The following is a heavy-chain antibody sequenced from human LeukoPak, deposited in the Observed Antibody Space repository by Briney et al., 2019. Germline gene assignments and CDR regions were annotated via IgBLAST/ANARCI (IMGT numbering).Heavy chain of an antibody. Sequence: GGSLRLSCAASGLTFSTYAMSWVRQAPGEGLEWVSLIGGSDGRTRYADSVKGRFTISRDNSKNTLYLEMNSLRAEDTAVYYCAKDSSSYDWGYMDVWGKGTTVTISS. CDR2: IGGSDGRT. D-gene: IGHD3-22*01. CDR3: AKDSSSYDWGYMDV. J-gene: IGHJ6*03. V-gene: IGHV3-23*01. CDR1: GLTFSTYA.